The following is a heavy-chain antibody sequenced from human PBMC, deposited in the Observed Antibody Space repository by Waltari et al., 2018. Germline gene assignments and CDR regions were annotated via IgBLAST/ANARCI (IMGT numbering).Heavy chain of an antibody. CDR2: IIPIFGTA. J-gene: IGHJ6*02. CDR3: ARDCSTSCNYYYYYGMDV. V-gene: IGHV1-69*13. D-gene: IGHD2-2*01. Sequence: QVQLVQSGAEVKKPGSSVKVSCKASGGTFSSYAISWVRQAPGQGLEWMGGIIPIFGTANYAQKFQGRVTITADESTSTAYMELSSLRSEDTAVYYCARDCSTSCNYYYYYGMDVWGQGTTVTVSS. CDR1: GGTFSSYA.